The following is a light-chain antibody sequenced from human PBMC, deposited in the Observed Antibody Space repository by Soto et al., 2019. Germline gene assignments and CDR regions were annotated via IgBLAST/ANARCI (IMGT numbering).Light chain of an antibody. J-gene: IGKJ5*01. CDR1: QTVSSK. V-gene: IGKV3-11*01. CDR2: DTS. CDR3: QQYNNWPAIT. Sequence: EIVLTQSPGTLSLSPGERATLSCRASQTVSSKLAWYQHKPGQAPRLLIYDTSNRATGIPARFSGSGSGTDFTLTISSMKSEDFAVYYCQQYNNWPAITFGQGTRLEIK.